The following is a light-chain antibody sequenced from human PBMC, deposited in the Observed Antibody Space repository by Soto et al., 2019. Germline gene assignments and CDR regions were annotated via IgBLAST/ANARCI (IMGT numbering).Light chain of an antibody. CDR3: QQCGSSPS. J-gene: IGKJ1*01. CDR1: QSVSSSY. V-gene: IGKV3-20*01. CDR2: DTS. Sequence: EIVLTQSPGTLSLSPGERATLSCRASQSVSSSYLAWYQQKPGQAPRLLTYDTSSRATGIPDRFSGSGSGTDFTLAISRLEPEDFAAYYCQQCGSSPSFGQGTKVELK.